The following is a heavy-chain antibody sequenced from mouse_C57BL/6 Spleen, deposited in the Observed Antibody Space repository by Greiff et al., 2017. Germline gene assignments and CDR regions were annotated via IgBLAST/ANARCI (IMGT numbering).Heavy chain of an antibody. J-gene: IGHJ3*01. Sequence: EVMLVESGEGLVKPGGSLKLSCAASGFTFSSYAMSWVRPTPEKGLEWVAYISSGGDYIYYAGTVKGRFTISSDNARNTLYLQMSSLNSEDTARYYCTRDGYYLPLAYGRQGTLLTVS. CDR3: TRDGYYLPLAY. CDR1: GFTFSSYA. CDR2: ISSGGDYI. V-gene: IGHV5-9-1*02. D-gene: IGHD2-3*01.